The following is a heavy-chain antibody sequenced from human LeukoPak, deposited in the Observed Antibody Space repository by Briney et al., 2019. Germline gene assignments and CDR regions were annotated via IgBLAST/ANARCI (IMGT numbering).Heavy chain of an antibody. CDR1: GFTFSSYE. Sequence: PGGSLRLSCAASGFTFSSYEMNWVRQAPGKGLEWVSYISSSGSTIYYADSVKGRFTISRDNAKNSLYLQMNSLRAEDTAVYYCARVLWFGELSHLDYCGQGTLVTVSS. V-gene: IGHV3-48*03. CDR2: ISSSGSTI. CDR3: ARVLWFGELSHLDY. D-gene: IGHD3-10*01. J-gene: IGHJ4*02.